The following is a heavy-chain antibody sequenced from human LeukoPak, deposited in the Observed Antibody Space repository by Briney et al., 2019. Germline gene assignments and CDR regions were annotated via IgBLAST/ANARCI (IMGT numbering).Heavy chain of an antibody. V-gene: IGHV4-34*01. CDR2: INHSGST. CDR3: ARAGYSSGWYAHFDY. J-gene: IGHJ4*02. CDR1: GGSFSGYY. Sequence: PSETLSLTCAVYGGSFSGYYWSWIRQPTGKGLEWIGEINHSGSTNYNPSLKSRVTISVDTSKNQFSLKLSSVTAADTAVYYCARAGYSSGWYAHFDYWGQGTLVTVSS. D-gene: IGHD6-19*01.